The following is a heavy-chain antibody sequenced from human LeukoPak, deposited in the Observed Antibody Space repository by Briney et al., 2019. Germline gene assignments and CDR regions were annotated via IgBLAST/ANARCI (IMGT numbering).Heavy chain of an antibody. V-gene: IGHV4-61*10. CDR2: ISDSGST. CDR1: GGSISSGSYY. Sequence: SETLSLTCTVSGGSISSGSYYWSWIRQPAGKGLEWIGYISDSGSTNYNASLKSRVTISVDTSKNQFSLKLSSVTAADTAVYYCARRIAAADAFDIWGQGTMVTVSP. D-gene: IGHD6-13*01. CDR3: ARRIAAADAFDI. J-gene: IGHJ3*02.